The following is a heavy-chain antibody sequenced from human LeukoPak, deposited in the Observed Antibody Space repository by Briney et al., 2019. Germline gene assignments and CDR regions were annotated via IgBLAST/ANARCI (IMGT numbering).Heavy chain of an antibody. CDR1: GYSFTTYW. V-gene: IGHV5-51*01. J-gene: IGHJ6*02. CDR2: IYSGDSDT. Sequence: GESLQISCQGSGYSFTTYWIGWVRQMPGKGLEWMGIIYSGDSDTRYSPSFQGQVTISVDKSITTAYLQWSSLKASDTAMYYCARATTLAPPNYFYYGMDVWGQGTTVTVSS. CDR3: ARATTLAPPNYFYYGMDV. D-gene: IGHD1-1*01.